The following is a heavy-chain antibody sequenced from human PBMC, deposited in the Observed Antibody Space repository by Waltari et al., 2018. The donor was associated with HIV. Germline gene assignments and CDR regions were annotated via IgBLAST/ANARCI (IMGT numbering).Heavy chain of an antibody. CDR2: TDYSANT. CDR1: GASISSGGYF. Sequence: QVQLQESGPGLVKPSQNLSLTCTVSGASISSGGYFWTWIRQPPSKGLEWIVSTDYSANTYYSPSLKSRVIISVDTSKNQFSLKLSSVTAADTAVYYCARDQGYSGSYYARYFDSWGLGTPVTVSS. CDR3: ARDQGYSGSYYARYFDS. J-gene: IGHJ4*02. V-gene: IGHV4-31*03. D-gene: IGHD1-26*01.